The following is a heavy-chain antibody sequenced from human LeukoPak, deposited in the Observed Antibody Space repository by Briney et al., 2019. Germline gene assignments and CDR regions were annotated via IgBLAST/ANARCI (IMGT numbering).Heavy chain of an antibody. CDR3: ARAGNSAWFPQIDL. Sequence: PGGSLRLSCAASGFSFSTYNMNWVRQAPGKGLDWVSYISSSSSTIYYADSVKGRFTISRDNAKNSLYLQMNSLRAEDTAVYYCARAGNSAWFPQIDLWGQGTLVTVSS. CDR2: ISSSSSTI. V-gene: IGHV3-48*01. J-gene: IGHJ1*01. CDR1: GFSFSTYN. D-gene: IGHD1/OR15-1a*01.